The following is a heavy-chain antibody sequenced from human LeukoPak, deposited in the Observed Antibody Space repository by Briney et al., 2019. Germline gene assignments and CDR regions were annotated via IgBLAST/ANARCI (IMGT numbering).Heavy chain of an antibody. V-gene: IGHV4-59*12. D-gene: IGHD1-26*01. CDR1: GGSISSYY. CDR2: IYYSGST. J-gene: IGHJ5*02. Sequence: SETLSLTCTVSGGSISSYYWSWIRQPPGKGLEWIGYIYYSGSTNYNPSLKSRVTISVDTSKNQFSLKLSSVTAADTAVYYCARGAGATNSNWFDPWGQGTLVTVSS. CDR3: ARGAGATNSNWFDP.